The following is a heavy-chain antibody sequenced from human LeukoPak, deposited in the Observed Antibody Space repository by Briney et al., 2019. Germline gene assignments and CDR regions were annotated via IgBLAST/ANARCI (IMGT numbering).Heavy chain of an antibody. CDR2: ISGSGNTK. J-gene: IGHJ6*02. V-gene: IGHV3-48*01. CDR1: GFTFSSYA. D-gene: IGHD1-7*01. Sequence: PGGSLRLSCAASGFTFSSYAMSWVRQAPGKGLEWVSYISGSGNTKYYADSVTGRFTISRDKAKNSMYLQMNSLRAEDTAVYYCARTLAGTTSFHYGMDVWGQGTTVTVSS. CDR3: ARTLAGTTSFHYGMDV.